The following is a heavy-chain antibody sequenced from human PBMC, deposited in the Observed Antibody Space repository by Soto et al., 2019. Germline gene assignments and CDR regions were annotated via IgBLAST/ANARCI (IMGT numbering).Heavy chain of an antibody. D-gene: IGHD2-2*01. CDR1: GGTFSSHA. CDR3: GSVAYCSSTNCLFYYYHYGMDV. V-gene: IGHV1-69*13. J-gene: IGHJ6*02. CDR2: IIPIFGTT. Sequence: GASVKVSCKASGGTFSSHAISWVRQAPGRGLEWMGGIIPIFGTTNYAQNFRARVTITADESTSTAYMELSSLTSEDTAVYYCGSVAYCSSTNCLFYYYHYGMDVWGQGTTVTVSS.